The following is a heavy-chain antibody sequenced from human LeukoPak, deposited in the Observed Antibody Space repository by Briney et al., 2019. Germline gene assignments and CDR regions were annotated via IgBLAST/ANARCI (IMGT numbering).Heavy chain of an antibody. CDR2: ISSSGSTI. Sequence: PGGSLRLSCAASGFTFSDYYMSWIRQAPGKGLEWVSYISSSGSTIYYADSVKGRFTISRDNAKNSLYLQMNSLRAEDTAVYYCAGQRGVSVAAAFDYWGQGTLVTVSS. CDR3: AGQRGVSVAAAFDY. CDR1: GFTFSDYY. J-gene: IGHJ4*02. D-gene: IGHD6-19*01. V-gene: IGHV3-11*01.